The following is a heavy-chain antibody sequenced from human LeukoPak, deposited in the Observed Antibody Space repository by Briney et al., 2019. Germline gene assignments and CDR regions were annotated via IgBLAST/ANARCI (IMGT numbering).Heavy chain of an antibody. V-gene: IGHV1-69*04. Sequence: ASVKVSCKASGGTFSSYAISWVRQAPGQGLEWMGRIIPIFGIANYAQKFQGRVTITADKSTSTAYMELSSLRSEDTAVYYCARDQDYYDSSGYLGYGGQGTLVTVS. CDR2: IIPIFGIA. CDR3: ARDQDYYDSSGYLGY. J-gene: IGHJ4*02. CDR1: GGTFSSYA. D-gene: IGHD3-22*01.